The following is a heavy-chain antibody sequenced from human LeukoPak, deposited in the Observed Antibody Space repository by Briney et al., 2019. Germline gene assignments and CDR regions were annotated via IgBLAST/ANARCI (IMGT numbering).Heavy chain of an antibody. V-gene: IGHV3-74*01. CDR3: VRQYSYAGSGYYPWYY. Sequence: GGSLRLSCAASGFTFSSYWMHWVRQAPGKGLVWVSRINSNGSSTTYADSVKGRFTISRDNAKNTLYLQMNSLRAEDTAMYYCVRQYSYAGSGYYPWYYWGQGTLVTVSS. CDR1: GFTFSSYW. J-gene: IGHJ4*02. D-gene: IGHD3-22*01. CDR2: INSNGSST.